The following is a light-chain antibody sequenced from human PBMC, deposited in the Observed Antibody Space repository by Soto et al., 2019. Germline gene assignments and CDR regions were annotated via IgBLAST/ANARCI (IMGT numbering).Light chain of an antibody. J-gene: IGKJ1*01. CDR3: QKYNSAPWT. CDR2: DAS. CDR1: RTVDGNY. V-gene: IGKV3D-15*01. Sequence: GKRANRSCRASRTVDGNYLAWYHQKPGQGPRLLIYDASTRATGIPARFSGSGSGTDFTLTISSLQPEDVATHYCQKYNSAPWTSGQRSIVAI.